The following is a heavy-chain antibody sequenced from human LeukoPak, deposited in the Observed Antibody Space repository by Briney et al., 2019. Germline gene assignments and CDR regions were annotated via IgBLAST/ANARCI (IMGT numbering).Heavy chain of an antibody. CDR1: GGSISSSSYY. V-gene: IGHV4-39*01. D-gene: IGHD2-8*02. Sequence: PSETLSLTCTVSGGSISSSSYYWGWIRQPPGKGLEWTGSIYYSGSTYYNPSLKSRVTISVDTSKNQFSLKLSSVTAADTAVYYCARGCTGGVWIPYYYYYYMDVWGKGTTVTVSS. CDR3: ARGCTGGVWIPYYYYYYMDV. CDR2: IYYSGST. J-gene: IGHJ6*03.